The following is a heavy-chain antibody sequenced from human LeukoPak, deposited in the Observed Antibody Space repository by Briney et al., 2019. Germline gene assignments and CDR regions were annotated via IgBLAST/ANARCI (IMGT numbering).Heavy chain of an antibody. CDR1: GGSFSGYY. V-gene: IGHV4-34*01. J-gene: IGHJ4*02. D-gene: IGHD1-7*01. Sequence: SETLSLTCAVYGGSFSGYYWSWIRQPPGKGLEWIGEINHSGSTNYNPSLKSRVTISVDTSKNQFSLKLSSVTAADTAVYYCARARNRGRAGTPFDYWGQGTLVTVSS. CDR3: ARARNRGRAGTPFDY. CDR2: INHSGST.